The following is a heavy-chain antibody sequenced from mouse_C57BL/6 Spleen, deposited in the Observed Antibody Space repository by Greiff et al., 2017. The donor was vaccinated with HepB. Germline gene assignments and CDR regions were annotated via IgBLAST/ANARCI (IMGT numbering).Heavy chain of an antibody. Sequence: EVKLQESGPELVKPGASVKIPCKASGYTFTDYNLDWVKQSHGKSLEWIGDINPNNGGTIYNQKFKGKATLTVDKSSSTAYMELRSLTSEDTAVYYCARMRLGAMDDWGQGTTVTVSS. CDR1: GYTFTDYN. CDR3: ARMRLGAMDD. J-gene: IGHJ4*01. D-gene: IGHD2-4*01. CDR2: INPNNGGT. V-gene: IGHV1-18*01.